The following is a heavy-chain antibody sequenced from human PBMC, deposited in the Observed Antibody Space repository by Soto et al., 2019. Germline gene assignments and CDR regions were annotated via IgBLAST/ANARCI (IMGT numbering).Heavy chain of an antibody. D-gene: IGHD3-10*01. V-gene: IGHV4-30-2*01. J-gene: IGHJ4*02. CDR1: GGSISSGGYS. Sequence: SETLSLTCAVSGGSISSGGYSWSWIRQPPGKGLEWIGYIYHSGSTYYNPSLKSRVTISVDRSKNQFSLKLSSVTAADTAVYYCARVRGGYGSGYFDYWGQGTLVTVSS. CDR2: IYHSGST. CDR3: ARVRGGYGSGYFDY.